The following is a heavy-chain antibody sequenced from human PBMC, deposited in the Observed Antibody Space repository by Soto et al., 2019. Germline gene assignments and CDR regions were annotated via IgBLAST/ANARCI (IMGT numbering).Heavy chain of an antibody. CDR2: INHSGST. CDR1: GGSFSGYY. CDR3: ARCRSKYFDWLLSEAHMDV. V-gene: IGHV4-34*01. J-gene: IGHJ6*03. Sequence: SETLSLTCAVYGGSFSGYYWSWIRQPPGKGLEWIGEINHSGSTNYNPSLKSRVTISVDTSKNQFSLKLSSVTAADTAVYYCARCRSKYFDWLLSEAHMDVWGKGTTVTVSS. D-gene: IGHD3-9*01.